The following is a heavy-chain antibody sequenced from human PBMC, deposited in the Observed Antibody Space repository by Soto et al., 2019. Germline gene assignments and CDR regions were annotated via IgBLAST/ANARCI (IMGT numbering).Heavy chain of an antibody. CDR1: GWSYSRYR. CDR3: ARGDSNTWCNY. CDR2: IYPGDSET. V-gene: IGHV5-51*07. J-gene: IGHJ4*02. Sequence: GRGWSYSRYRIGPYHQKPRKGLEWMGIIYPGDSETRYSPSFQGQVTISADKSNSTAYLQWSSLKASDTAMYYCARGDSNTWCNYWGQGTLVSVS. D-gene: IGHD6-13*01.